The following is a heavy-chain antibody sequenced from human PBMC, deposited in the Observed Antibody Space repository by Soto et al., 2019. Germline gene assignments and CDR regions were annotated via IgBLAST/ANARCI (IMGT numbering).Heavy chain of an antibody. CDR1: GFTFENYA. CDR3: AKDQGHFYSDRSGVHDAFDA. V-gene: IGHV3-9*01. J-gene: IGHJ3*01. CDR2: LSWDSGSV. D-gene: IGHD3-22*01. Sequence: EVQLVESGGGLVQPGRSLRLSCAASGFTFENYAMHWVRQAPGQGLEWVSGLSWDSGSVGYAASVKGRFIISRDNAKNSLPLQMDSLRPEDTGLYFCAKDQGHFYSDRSGVHDAFDAWGQGTMVTVSS.